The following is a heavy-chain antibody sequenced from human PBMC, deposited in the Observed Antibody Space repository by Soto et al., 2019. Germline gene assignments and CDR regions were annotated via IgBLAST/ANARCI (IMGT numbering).Heavy chain of an antibody. CDR1: GYTFISYY. Sequence: ASVKVSCKXSGYTFISYYIHWVRQAPGQGLEWMGIINPTGGSTTYAQKFQGRVTMTRDTSSSTVYMELSSLRSEDTAVYYCARRYGIDYWGQGTLVTVSS. D-gene: IGHD4-17*01. J-gene: IGHJ4*02. V-gene: IGHV1-46*01. CDR2: INPTGGST. CDR3: ARRYGIDY.